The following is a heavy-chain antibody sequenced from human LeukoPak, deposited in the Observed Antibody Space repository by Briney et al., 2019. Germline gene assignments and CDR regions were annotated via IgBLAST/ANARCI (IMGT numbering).Heavy chain of an antibody. V-gene: IGHV4-39*07. CDR1: GGSISSSSYY. J-gene: IGHJ4*02. CDR3: ACLFGVVILAPVFDY. Sequence: SETLSLTCTVSGGSISSSSYYWGWIRQPPGKGLEWIGSIYHSGSTYYNPSLKSRVTISVDTSKNQFSLKLSSVTAADTAVYYCACLFGVVILAPVFDYWGQGTLVTVSS. D-gene: IGHD3-3*01. CDR2: IYHSGST.